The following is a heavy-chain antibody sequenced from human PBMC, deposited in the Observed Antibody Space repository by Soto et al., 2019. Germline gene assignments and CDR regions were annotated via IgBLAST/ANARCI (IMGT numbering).Heavy chain of an antibody. D-gene: IGHD4-17*01. Sequence: PGESLKISCKGSGYSFTSYWISWVRQMPGKGLEWMGRIDPSDSYTNYSPSFQGHVTISADKSISTAYLQWSSLKASDTAMYYCAKLQGRDGDYGNTFDSWGQGTLVTVYS. V-gene: IGHV5-10-1*01. J-gene: IGHJ5*01. CDR2: IDPSDSYT. CDR3: AKLQGRDGDYGNTFDS. CDR1: GYSFTSYW.